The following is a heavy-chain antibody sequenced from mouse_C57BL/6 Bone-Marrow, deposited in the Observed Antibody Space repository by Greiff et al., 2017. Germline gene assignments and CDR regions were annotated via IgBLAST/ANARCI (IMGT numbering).Heavy chain of an antibody. D-gene: IGHD2-3*01. CDR1: GFTFSDFY. CDR2: SRNKANDYTT. CDR3: ARDRRWLHAMDY. Sequence: EVMLVESGGGLVQSGRSLRLSCATSGFTFSDFYMEWVRQAPGKGLEWIAASRNKANDYTTEYSASVKGRFIVSRDTSQSILYLQMNALRAEDTAIYYCARDRRWLHAMDYWGQGTSVTVSS. V-gene: IGHV7-1*01. J-gene: IGHJ4*01.